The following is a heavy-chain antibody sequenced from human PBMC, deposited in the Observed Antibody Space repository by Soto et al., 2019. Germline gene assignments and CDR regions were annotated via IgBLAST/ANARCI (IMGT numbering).Heavy chain of an antibody. Sequence: QEQLVQSGAEVKKPGAPVKVSCKASGYTFTDFYMHWVRQAPGQGLEWMGWINPNSGDTNYADNIEGRVTMTRDTSISTAYMELSRLRSDDTAVYYCARDPVGATSYYFDFWGQGSLVTVSS. D-gene: IGHD1-26*01. V-gene: IGHV1-2*02. CDR1: GYTFTDFY. CDR3: ARDPVGATSYYFDF. J-gene: IGHJ4*02. CDR2: INPNSGDT.